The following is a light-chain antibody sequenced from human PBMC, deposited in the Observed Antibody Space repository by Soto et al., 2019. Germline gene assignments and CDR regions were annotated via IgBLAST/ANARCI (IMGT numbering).Light chain of an antibody. J-gene: IGLJ3*02. CDR2: LNSDGSH. V-gene: IGLV4-69*01. Sequence: QHVLTQPPSASASLGPSVKLTCTLSSGHNSYAIAWHQQQPEKGPRYLMKLNSDGSHSKGDGIPDRFSGSSAGAERYLTISSLQSEDEADYYCQSWSTDIRVFGGGTKLTVL. CDR3: QSWSTDIRV. CDR1: SGHNSYA.